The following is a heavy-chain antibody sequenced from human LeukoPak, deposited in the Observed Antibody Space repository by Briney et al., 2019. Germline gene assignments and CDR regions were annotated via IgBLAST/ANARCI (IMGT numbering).Heavy chain of an antibody. CDR2: INHSGST. V-gene: IGHV4-34*01. Sequence: PSETLSLTCAVYGGSFSGYYWSWIRQPPGKGLEWIGEINHSGSTNYNPSLKSRVTISVDTSKNQFSLKLSSVTAADTAVYYCARCSPSAYCDYVWGSYRYTSRIFDYWGQGTLVTVSS. J-gene: IGHJ4*02. CDR1: GGSFSGYY. D-gene: IGHD3-16*02. CDR3: ARCSPSAYCDYVWGSYRYTSRIFDY.